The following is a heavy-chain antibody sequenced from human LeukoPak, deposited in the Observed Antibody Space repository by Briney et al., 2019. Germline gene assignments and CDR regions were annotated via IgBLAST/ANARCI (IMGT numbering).Heavy chain of an antibody. J-gene: IGHJ4*02. V-gene: IGHV4-4*02. Sequence: PSGTLSLTCTVSGDSINSLDSWSWVRQPPGKGLEWIGKMYLSGPTHSNPSVKSRVTISIDKSKNQFFLNLSSVTAADTAVYYCAGLVGRYSSGLYYYYFDYWGQGTLVTVSS. CDR3: AGLVGRYSSGLYYYYFDY. CDR1: GDSINSLDS. D-gene: IGHD3-22*01. CDR2: MYLSGPT.